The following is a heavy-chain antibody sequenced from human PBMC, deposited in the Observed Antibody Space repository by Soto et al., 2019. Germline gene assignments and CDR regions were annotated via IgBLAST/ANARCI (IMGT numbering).Heavy chain of an antibody. Sequence: PSETLSLTCTVSGDTISSAGYYWSWIRQHPVRGLEWIGYVYHSGSTYSNPSLKSRLTISVDTSKNQFSLSLNSISAADTAVYYCARSAAARPVDYWGQGTLVTVSS. D-gene: IGHD6-6*01. CDR1: GDTISSAGYY. CDR2: VYHSGST. CDR3: ARSAAARPVDY. V-gene: IGHV4-31*03. J-gene: IGHJ4*02.